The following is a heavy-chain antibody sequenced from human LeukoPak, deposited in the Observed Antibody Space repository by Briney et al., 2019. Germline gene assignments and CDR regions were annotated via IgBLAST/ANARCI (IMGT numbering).Heavy chain of an antibody. Sequence: GGSLRLSCAASGFSFDEYTLHWVRQAPGKGLEWVSLISWDGGSRDYADSVKGRFTISRDNSKNSLYLQMNSLRTEDTALYYCAKDLDSSGYCLYFRHWGQGTLVTVSS. D-gene: IGHD3-22*01. J-gene: IGHJ1*01. CDR3: AKDLDSSGYCLYFRH. V-gene: IGHV3-43*01. CDR1: GFSFDEYT. CDR2: ISWDGGSR.